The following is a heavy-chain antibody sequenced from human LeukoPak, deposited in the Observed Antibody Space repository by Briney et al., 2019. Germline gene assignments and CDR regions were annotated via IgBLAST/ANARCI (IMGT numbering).Heavy chain of an antibody. CDR2: IYYSGST. CDR1: GGSISSSSYY. Sequence: SETLSLTCTVSGGSISSSSYYWGWIRQPPGKGLEWIGSIYYSGSTYYNPSLKGRVTISVDTSKNQFSLKLSSVTAADTAVYYCARGLPDDSSAYGPHFFDYWGQGTLVTVSS. J-gene: IGHJ4*02. V-gene: IGHV4-39*01. D-gene: IGHD3-22*01. CDR3: ARGLPDDSSAYGPHFFDY.